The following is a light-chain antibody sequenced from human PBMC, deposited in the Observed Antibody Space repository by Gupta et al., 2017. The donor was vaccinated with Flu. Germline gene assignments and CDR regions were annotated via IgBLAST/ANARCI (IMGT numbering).Light chain of an antibody. Sequence: PSSLSASLGDRVTLTCRASQSIGTYLNWYKQKPGKAPKLLIFGASNLQSGVPSRFSGSGSGTAFTLTISGLQDEDFATYYCQQTVNNHYTFGLGSRLQIK. CDR1: QSIGTY. V-gene: IGKV1-39*01. CDR3: QQTVNNHYT. CDR2: GAS. J-gene: IGKJ2*01.